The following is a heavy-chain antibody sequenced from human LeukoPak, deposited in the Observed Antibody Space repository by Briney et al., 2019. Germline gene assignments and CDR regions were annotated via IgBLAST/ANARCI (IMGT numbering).Heavy chain of an antibody. CDR2: IYYSGST. CDR3: ARDRVVRGARYYFDY. J-gene: IGHJ4*02. CDR1: GGSISSGGYY. V-gene: IGHV4-31*03. Sequence: PSETLSLTCTVSGGSISSGGYYWSWIRQHPGKGLEWIVYIYYSGSTYYNPSLKSRVTISVDTSKNQFSLKLSSVTAADTAVYYCARDRVVRGARYYFDYWGQGTLVTVSS. D-gene: IGHD3-10*01.